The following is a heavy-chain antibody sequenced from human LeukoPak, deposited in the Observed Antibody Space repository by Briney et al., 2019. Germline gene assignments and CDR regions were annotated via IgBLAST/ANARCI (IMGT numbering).Heavy chain of an antibody. V-gene: IGHV3-30-3*01. CDR3: ARGRCSSTSCYTYTYYYYYGMDV. D-gene: IGHD2-2*02. CDR2: ISYDGHNK. CDR1: GFPFSSYA. J-gene: IGHJ6*02. Sequence: PGGSLRHSCAASGFPFSSYAMHWVSQAPGKGLECLAVISYDGHNKYYADYVTSRFTISRDNSKNQLYLQMNSLRAEDTAVYCCARGRCSSTSCYTYTYYYYYGMDVWGQGTTVTVSS.